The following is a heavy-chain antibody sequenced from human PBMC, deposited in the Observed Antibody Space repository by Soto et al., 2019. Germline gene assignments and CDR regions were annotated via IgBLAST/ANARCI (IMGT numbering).Heavy chain of an antibody. D-gene: IGHD6-6*01. CDR3: ASIAARPIGMDV. J-gene: IGHJ6*02. V-gene: IGHV4-38-2*01. CDR1: GYSISSDCY. Sequence: SETLSLTCAVSGYSISSDCYWGWIRQPPGKGLEWIGGIYHSGSTYYNPSLKSRVTISVDTSKNQFSLKLSSVTAADTAVYYCASIAARPIGMDVWGQGTTVTVSS. CDR2: IYHSGST.